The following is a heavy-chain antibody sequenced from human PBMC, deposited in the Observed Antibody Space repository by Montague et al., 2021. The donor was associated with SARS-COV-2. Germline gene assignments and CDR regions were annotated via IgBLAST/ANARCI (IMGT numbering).Heavy chain of an antibody. D-gene: IGHD3-16*01. CDR1: GASISSGSYF. V-gene: IGHV4-39*01. J-gene: IGHJ5*01. Sequence: SETLSLTCTVSGASISSGSYFWAWIRQPPGKGLEWIGGMSHSGTSYYNSSLNTRATISVDTSRNQFSLRLTSVTAADTASYFCARRGVLDSYVSAGYEYIWCFDSWGRGILVTVSS. CDR2: MSHSGTS. CDR3: ARRGVLDSYVSAGYEYIWCFDS.